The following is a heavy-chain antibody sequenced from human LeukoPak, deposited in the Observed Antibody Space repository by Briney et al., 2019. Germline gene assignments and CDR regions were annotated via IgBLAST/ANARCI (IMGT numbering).Heavy chain of an antibody. Sequence: GGSLRLSCGASGFTFSDYSMNWVRQAPGKGPAWVASITSAGGYTYYADSVKGRFTISRDNAQNSLFLQMNSLRAEDTAVYFCATSGGFVLPNAITGNWYMDVWGRGTSVTVSS. CDR3: ATSGGFVLPNAITGNWYMDV. D-gene: IGHD2-2*01. J-gene: IGHJ6*03. V-gene: IGHV3-21*01. CDR1: GFTFSDYS. CDR2: ITSAGGYT.